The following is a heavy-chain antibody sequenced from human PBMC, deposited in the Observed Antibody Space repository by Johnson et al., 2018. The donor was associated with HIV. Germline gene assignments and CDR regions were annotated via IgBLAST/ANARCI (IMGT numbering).Heavy chain of an antibody. J-gene: IGHJ3*02. CDR2: IKSKTDGGTT. V-gene: IGHV3-15*01. CDR3: TTDQVGRNYGGKYHI. CDR1: GFTFSSAW. D-gene: IGHD1-7*01. Sequence: VQLVESGGGLVKPGGSLRLSCAASGFTFSSAWMSWVRQAPGKGLEWVGRIKSKTDGGTTEYAAPVKGRFTISRDDSKNTLYLQMNSLKTEDTAVYYCTTDQVGRNYGGKYHIWGQGTVVTVSS.